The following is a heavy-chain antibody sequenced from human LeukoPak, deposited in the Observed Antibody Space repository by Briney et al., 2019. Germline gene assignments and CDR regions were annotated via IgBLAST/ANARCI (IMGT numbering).Heavy chain of an antibody. Sequence: QPGGSLRLSCAASGFTFSSYWMHWVRQAPGKGLVWVSRINSDGSSTSYADSVKGRFTISRDNAKNTLYLQMNSLRAEDTAVYYCARGSYGGSGWVYWGQGTQVIVST. CDR3: ARGSYGGSGWVY. V-gene: IGHV3-74*01. CDR1: GFTFSSYW. CDR2: INSDGSST. J-gene: IGHJ4*02. D-gene: IGHD5-12*01.